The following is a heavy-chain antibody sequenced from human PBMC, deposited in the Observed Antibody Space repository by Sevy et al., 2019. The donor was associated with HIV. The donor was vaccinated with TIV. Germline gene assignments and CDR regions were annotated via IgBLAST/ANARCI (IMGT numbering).Heavy chain of an antibody. D-gene: IGHD2-15*01. J-gene: IGHJ4*02. CDR1: GFTFSGAW. CDR2: IKSEADGGAT. V-gene: IGHV3-15*01. CDR3: TIDLGICSDK. Sequence: GGSLRLSCAASGFTFSGAWMSWVRQAPGKGLEWLGRIKSEADGGATDYAAPVKSRFTISRDDSKKTVYLQVNSLQVEYTSVYYCTIDLGICSDKWGQGTLVTVSS.